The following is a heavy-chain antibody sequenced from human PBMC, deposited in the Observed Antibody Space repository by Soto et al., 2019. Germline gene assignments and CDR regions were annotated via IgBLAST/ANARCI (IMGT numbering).Heavy chain of an antibody. V-gene: IGHV1-69*01. CDR3: ARDPRSITGTTSSEDFQH. Sequence: QAQLMQSGAEVKKPGSSVKVSCKASEGTFSGYAINWVRQAPGQGLEWMGGIIPLLGITDYGQKFQCRITIAADESTGTAYMDLRGLRSEDTAVYYCARDPRSITGTTSSEDFQHWGQGTLVSVSS. J-gene: IGHJ1*01. CDR1: EGTFSGYA. CDR2: IIPLLGIT. D-gene: IGHD1-20*01.